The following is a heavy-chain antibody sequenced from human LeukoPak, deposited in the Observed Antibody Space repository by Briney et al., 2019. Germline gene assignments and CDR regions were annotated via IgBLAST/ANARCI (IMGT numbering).Heavy chain of an antibody. J-gene: IGHJ4*02. CDR3: ARVPRGSSWTYTGFDY. D-gene: IGHD6-13*01. CDR2: IYYSGST. V-gene: IGHV4-39*07. Sequence: SETLSLTCTVSGGSISSSSYYWGWIRQPPGTGLEWIGSIYYSGSTYYNPSLKSRVTISVDTSKNQFSLKLSSVTAADTAVYYCARVPRGSSWTYTGFDYWGQGTLVTVSS. CDR1: GGSISSSSYY.